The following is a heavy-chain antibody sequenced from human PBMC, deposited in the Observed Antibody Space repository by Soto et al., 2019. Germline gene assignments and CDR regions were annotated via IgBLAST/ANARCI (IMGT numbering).Heavy chain of an antibody. Sequence: SETLSLTCTVSGGSIGSGYYYWSWIRQHPGKGLEWIGYIHYSGGTDYNSSLKSRVTISVDTSKNQFSLKLSSVTAADTAVYYCARVGPATSNYYYYAFDVWGQGTTVTVSS. D-gene: IGHD1-26*01. J-gene: IGHJ6*02. V-gene: IGHV4-31*03. CDR1: GGSIGSGYYY. CDR2: IHYSGGT. CDR3: ARVGPATSNYYYYAFDV.